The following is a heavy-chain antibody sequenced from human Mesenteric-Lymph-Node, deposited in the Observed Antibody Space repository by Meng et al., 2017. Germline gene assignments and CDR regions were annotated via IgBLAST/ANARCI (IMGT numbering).Heavy chain of an antibody. CDR2: IKSKIDGETI. Sequence: LSLTCAASGFTFNNAWMSWVRQAPGKGLEWVGRIKSKIDGETIDYAAPVKGRFTISRDDSKNTLYLQMNSLNTEDTAVYYCTYYYDTSGNYYVDYWGQGTLVTVSS. CDR3: TYYYDTSGNYYVDY. D-gene: IGHD3-22*01. J-gene: IGHJ4*02. V-gene: IGHV3-15*01. CDR1: GFTFNNAW.